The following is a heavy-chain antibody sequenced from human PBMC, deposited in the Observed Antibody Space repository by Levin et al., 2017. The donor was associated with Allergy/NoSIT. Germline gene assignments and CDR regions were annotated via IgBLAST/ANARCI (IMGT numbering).Heavy chain of an antibody. J-gene: IGHJ6*02. CDR3: ARQVMVRGVIHYYYGMDV. CDR1: GGTFSSYA. D-gene: IGHD3-10*01. CDR2: IIPIFGTA. V-gene: IGHV1-69*01. Sequence: KISCKASGGTFSSYAISWVRQAPGQGLEWMGGIIPIFGTANYAQKFQGRVTITADESTSTAYMELSSLRSEDTAVYYCARQVMVRGVIHYYYGMDVWGQGTTVTVSS.